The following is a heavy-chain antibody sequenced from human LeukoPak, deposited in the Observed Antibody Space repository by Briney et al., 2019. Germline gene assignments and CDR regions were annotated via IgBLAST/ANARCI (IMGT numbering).Heavy chain of an antibody. Sequence: ASVQVSCKASGYTFTSYYMHSVRQAPGQGLEWMGIINPSGCSTSYAQKFQGRVTMTRDTSTSTVYMELSSLGSEDTAVYYCARGDPVTTGRYWGQGTLVTVSS. CDR1: GYTFTSYY. J-gene: IGHJ4*02. CDR3: ARGDPVTTGRY. CDR2: INPSGCST. V-gene: IGHV1-46*01. D-gene: IGHD4-17*01.